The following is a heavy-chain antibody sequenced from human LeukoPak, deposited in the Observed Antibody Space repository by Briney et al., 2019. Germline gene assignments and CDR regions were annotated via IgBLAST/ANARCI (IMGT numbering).Heavy chain of an antibody. V-gene: IGHV3-23*01. CDR3: AKDDFRWGYFDL. D-gene: IGHD3/OR15-3a*01. J-gene: IGHJ2*01. Sequence: GGSLRLSCAASGFSISSYVMIWVRQAPGKGLEWVSDISASGGSTYYADSVRGRVTISRDNSKNTLYLQMNSLRAEDTAVYYCAKDDFRWGYFDLWGRGTLVTVSS. CDR1: GFSISSYV. CDR2: ISASGGST.